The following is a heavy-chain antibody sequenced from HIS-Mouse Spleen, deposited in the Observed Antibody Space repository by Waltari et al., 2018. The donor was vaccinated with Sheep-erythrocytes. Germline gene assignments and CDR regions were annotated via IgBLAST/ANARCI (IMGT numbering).Heavy chain of an antibody. J-gene: IGHJ3*02. Sequence: QVQLVESGGGVVQPGRSLRLSCAASGFTFSSYAMHWVRQAPGKGLEWVAVISYDGSNKYYADSVKGRFTISRDNSKNTLYLQMNSLRAEDTAVYYFARGAFDIWGQGTMVTVSS. CDR2: ISYDGSNK. CDR3: ARGAFDI. V-gene: IGHV3-30-3*01. CDR1: GFTFSSYA.